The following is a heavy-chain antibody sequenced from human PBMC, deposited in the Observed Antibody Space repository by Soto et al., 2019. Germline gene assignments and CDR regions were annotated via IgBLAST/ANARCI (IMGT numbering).Heavy chain of an antibody. Sequence: VQLVESGGGVVQPGRSLRLSCAASGFTFSSYGMHWVRQAPGKGLEWVAVISYDGSNKYYADSVKGRFTISRDNSKNTLYLQMNSLRAEDTAVYYCAKDTNVVTAIQSSFDYWGQGTLVTVSS. V-gene: IGHV3-30*18. J-gene: IGHJ4*02. CDR2: ISYDGSNK. D-gene: IGHD2-21*02. CDR3: AKDTNVVTAIQSSFDY. CDR1: GFTFSSYG.